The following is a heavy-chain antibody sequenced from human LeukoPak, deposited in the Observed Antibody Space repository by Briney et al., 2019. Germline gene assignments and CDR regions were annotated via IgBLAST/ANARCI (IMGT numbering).Heavy chain of an antibody. CDR1: GGSFGGYY. D-gene: IGHD4-17*01. V-gene: IGHV4-34*01. CDR2: INHSGST. CDR3: ARGVTWAVTTIERRSGTFDY. J-gene: IGHJ4*02. Sequence: PSETLSLTCAVYGGSFGGYYWSWIRQPPGKGLEWIGEINHSGSTNYNPSLKSRVTISVDTSKNQFSLKLSSVTAADTAVYYCARGVTWAVTTIERRSGTFDYWGQGTLVTVSS.